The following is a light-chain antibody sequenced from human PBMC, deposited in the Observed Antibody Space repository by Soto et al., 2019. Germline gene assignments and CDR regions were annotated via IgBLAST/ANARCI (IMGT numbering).Light chain of an antibody. V-gene: IGLV1-36*01. J-gene: IGLJ1*01. Sequence: QAVVTQPPSVSEAPRQRVTISCSGSSSNIGNNAVNWYQQLPGKAPKLLIYYDDLLPSGVSDRFSGSKSGTSASLAISGLQSEDEADYYCAAWDDGLNGNVFGTGTKLTVL. CDR3: AAWDDGLNGNV. CDR2: YDD. CDR1: SSNIGNNA.